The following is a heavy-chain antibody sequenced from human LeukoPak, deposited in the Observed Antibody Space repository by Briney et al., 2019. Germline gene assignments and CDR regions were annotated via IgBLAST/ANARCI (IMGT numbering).Heavy chain of an antibody. Sequence: SVKVSCKASGGTFSSYVISWVRQAPGQGLEWMGRIIPIFGIANYVQKFQGRVTITADKSTSTAYMELSSLRSEDTAVYYCASDPYYYDSSGYYYFGYWGQGTLVTVSS. V-gene: IGHV1-69*04. J-gene: IGHJ4*02. CDR2: IIPIFGIA. CDR1: GGTFSSYV. D-gene: IGHD3-22*01. CDR3: ASDPYYYDSSGYYYFGY.